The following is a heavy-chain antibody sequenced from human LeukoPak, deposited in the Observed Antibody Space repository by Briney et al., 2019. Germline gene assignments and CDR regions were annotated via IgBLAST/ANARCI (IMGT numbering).Heavy chain of an antibody. CDR3: VGNYDILTAGLGYFDY. CDR2: FDPEDGET. V-gene: IGHV1-24*01. J-gene: IGHJ4*02. D-gene: IGHD3-9*01. Sequence: ASVKVSCKVSGYTLTELSMHWVRQAPGKGLEWMGGFDPEDGETIYAQKFQGRVTMTEDTSTDTAYMELSSLRSEDTAVYYCVGNYDILTAGLGYFDYWGQGTLVTVSS. CDR1: GYTLTELS.